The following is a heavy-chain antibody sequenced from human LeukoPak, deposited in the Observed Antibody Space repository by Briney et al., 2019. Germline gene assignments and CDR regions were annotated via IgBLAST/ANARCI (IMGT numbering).Heavy chain of an antibody. V-gene: IGHV7-4-1*02. CDR3: ERGTGYSSSWPHH. D-gene: IGHD6-13*01. CDR1: GYTFTTYA. J-gene: IGHJ5*02. Sequence: ASVKVSSKASGYTFTTYAMNWVRHAPGQRLEWMGWINTNTGNPTYAQGFTARFVFSLETSVSTAYLQIRSLKAEDTAVYYCERGTGYSSSWPHHWGQGTLVTVSS. CDR2: INTNTGNP.